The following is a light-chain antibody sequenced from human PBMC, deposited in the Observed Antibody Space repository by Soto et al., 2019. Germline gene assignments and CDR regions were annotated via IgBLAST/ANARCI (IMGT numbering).Light chain of an antibody. Sequence: QSVLTQPPSASGTPGQRVTISCSGSSSNIGSNYVFWYQHLPGTAPKLLIYRNNQRPSWVPDLFSGSKSGTSASLAISGLRSEDETDYYCAAWDDSLSGVVFGGGTKLTVL. CDR2: RNN. V-gene: IGLV1-47*01. J-gene: IGLJ2*01. CDR3: AAWDDSLSGVV. CDR1: SSNIGSNY.